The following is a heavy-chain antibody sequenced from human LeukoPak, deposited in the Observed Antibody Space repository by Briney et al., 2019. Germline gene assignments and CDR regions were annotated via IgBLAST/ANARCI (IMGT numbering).Heavy chain of an antibody. CDR3: ARVNYDFWGGTDY. CDR2: IYYSGST. CDR1: GASTSSFY. D-gene: IGHD3-3*01. J-gene: IGHJ4*02. Sequence: TLSPTCSLSGASTSSFYTGWVRHPPEEWLEWIGYIYYSGSTNYNPSLQSRRTMSVDTSNNQFSLKLTSVTAADTAVYYCARVNYDFWGGTDYWGQGTLVTVSS. V-gene: IGHV4-59*01.